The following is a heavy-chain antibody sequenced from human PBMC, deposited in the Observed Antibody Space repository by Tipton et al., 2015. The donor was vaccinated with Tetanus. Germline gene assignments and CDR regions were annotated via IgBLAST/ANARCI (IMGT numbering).Heavy chain of an antibody. CDR1: RFTFSTYG. Sequence: SLRLSCAASRFTFSTYGMHWVRQAPGKGLEWVAVIWYDGSNKYYADSVKGRFTISRDNSKKMLFLQMNSLRAEDTAVYFCARDSEMGIEHYYNHYVMDVWGQGTTVTVSS. D-gene: IGHD5-24*01. V-gene: IGHV3-33*01. CDR2: IWYDGSNK. CDR3: ARDSEMGIEHYYNHYVMDV. J-gene: IGHJ6*02.